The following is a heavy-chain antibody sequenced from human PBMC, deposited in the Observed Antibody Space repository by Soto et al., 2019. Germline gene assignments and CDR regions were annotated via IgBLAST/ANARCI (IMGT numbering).Heavy chain of an antibody. CDR1: GLTFSNYA. CDR3: AKEMYYYDSSLFDY. CDR2: ISGSGDT. V-gene: IGHV3-23*01. D-gene: IGHD3-22*01. J-gene: IGHJ4*02. Sequence: GGSLRLSCAASGLTFSNYAMSWVRQAPGKGLEWVTAISGSGDTYYADSVKGRFTISRDNSKNTLYLQMNSLRAEDTAVYYCAKEMYYYDSSLFDYWGQGTLVTVSS.